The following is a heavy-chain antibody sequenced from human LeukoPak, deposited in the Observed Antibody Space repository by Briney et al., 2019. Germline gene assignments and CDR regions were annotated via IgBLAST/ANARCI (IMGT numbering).Heavy chain of an antibody. V-gene: IGHV4-34*01. D-gene: IGHD2-15*01. CDR2: INHSGST. CDR1: GGSFSGYY. CDR3: AGGGSCYSFLLMCRGWFDP. J-gene: IGHJ5*02. Sequence: PSETLSLTCAVYGGSFSGYYWSWIRQPPGKGLEWIGEINHSGSTNYNPSLKSRVTISVDTSKNQFSLKLSSVTAADTAVYYCAGGGSCYSFLLMCRGWFDPWGQGTLVTVSS.